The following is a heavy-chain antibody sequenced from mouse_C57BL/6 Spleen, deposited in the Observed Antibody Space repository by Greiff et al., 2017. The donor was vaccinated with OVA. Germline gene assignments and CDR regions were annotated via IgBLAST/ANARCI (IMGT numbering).Heavy chain of an antibody. J-gene: IGHJ4*01. CDR2: INPSNGST. CDR3: ARSRTTDEGAMDY. Sequence: QVQLQQSGTELVKPGASVKLSCKASGYTFTSYWMHWVKQRPGQGLEWIGNINPSNGSTNYNEKFKSKATLTVDKSSSTAYMQLSSLTSEDSAVYYCARSRTTDEGAMDYWGQGTSVTVSS. V-gene: IGHV1-53*01. CDR1: GYTFTSYW. D-gene: IGHD1-1*01.